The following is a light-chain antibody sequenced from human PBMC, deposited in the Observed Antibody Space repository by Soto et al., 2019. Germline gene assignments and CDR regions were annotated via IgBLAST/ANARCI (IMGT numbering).Light chain of an antibody. J-gene: IGKJ2*01. Sequence: EIVMTQSPATLSVSPGERATLSCRASQTVSNNLAWYQQKPGRAPRLLIYNASARATGIPARFSGSGSGTEFTLSISSLQSEYFAFYYCQQYNNWPPYTFGQGTKLKIK. CDR2: NAS. V-gene: IGKV3-15*01. CDR1: QTVSNN. CDR3: QQYNNWPPYT.